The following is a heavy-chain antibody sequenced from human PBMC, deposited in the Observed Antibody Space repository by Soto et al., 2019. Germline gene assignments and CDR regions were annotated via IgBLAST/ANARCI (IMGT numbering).Heavy chain of an antibody. J-gene: IGHJ6*02. CDR1: GGSISSGDYY. CDR2: IYYSGST. CDR3: ARDKVVVAATYYYGMDV. Sequence: QVQLQESGPGLAKPSQTLSLTCTVSGGSISSGDYYWSWIRQPPGKVLEWIGYIYYSGSTYYNPSLKSLVTISVETSKNQFSLKLSSVTAADTAVYYCARDKVVVAATYYYGMDVWGQGTTVTVSS. D-gene: IGHD2-15*01. V-gene: IGHV4-30-4*01.